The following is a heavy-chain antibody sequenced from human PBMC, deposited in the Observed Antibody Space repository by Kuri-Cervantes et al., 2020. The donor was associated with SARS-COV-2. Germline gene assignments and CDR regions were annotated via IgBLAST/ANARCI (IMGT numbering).Heavy chain of an antibody. D-gene: IGHD2-2*01. Sequence: GESLKISCAASGFTFSSYAMSWVRQAPGKGLEWVSAISGSGGSTYYADSVKGRFTISRDNSKNTLYLQMNSLRAEDMAVYYCAKDLNYVVPAAISSYYYYYGMDVWGQGTTVTVSS. CDR1: GFTFSSYA. J-gene: IGHJ6*02. V-gene: IGHV3-23*01. CDR3: AKDLNYVVPAAISSYYYYYGMDV. CDR2: ISGSGGST.